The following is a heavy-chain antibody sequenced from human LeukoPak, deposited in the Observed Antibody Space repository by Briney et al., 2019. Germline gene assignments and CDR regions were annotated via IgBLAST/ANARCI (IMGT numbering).Heavy chain of an antibody. CDR3: ARGLTPYSNLVVGY. Sequence: SETLSLTCAVYGGSFSGYYWSWIRQSPGKGLEWIGEINHSGSTNYNVSLKSRVTISVDTSKKQFSLKMSSVTAADTAVYYCARGLTPYSNLVVGYWGQGTLVTASS. D-gene: IGHD4-11*01. CDR2: INHSGST. V-gene: IGHV4-34*01. J-gene: IGHJ4*02. CDR1: GGSFSGYY.